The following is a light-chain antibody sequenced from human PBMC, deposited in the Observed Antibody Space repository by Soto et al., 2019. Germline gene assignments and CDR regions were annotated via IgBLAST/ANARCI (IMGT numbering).Light chain of an antibody. J-gene: IGKJ1*01. CDR2: DAS. CDR1: QSISSW. CDR3: PQYNSYSTWT. V-gene: IGKV1-5*01. Sequence: DIQMTQSPSTLSASVGDRVTITCRSRQSISSWLAWYQQKPGKAPKLLIYDASSLESGVPSRFSGSGSGTEFTRTISSLQPDDFATYYCPQYNSYSTWTCGQGTKVEIK.